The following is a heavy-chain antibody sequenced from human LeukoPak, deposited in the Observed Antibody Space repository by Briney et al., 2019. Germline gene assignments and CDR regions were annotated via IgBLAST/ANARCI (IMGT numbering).Heavy chain of an antibody. J-gene: IGHJ4*02. CDR2: ISSNGDNT. Sequence: GGSLRLSCSVSGYTFSTYVMHWVRQAPGKGLEYVSAISSNGDNTYYADSVKGRFTISRDNSKNTLHLQMSSLRADDTAVYYCVRGTGYWGQGTLVTVSS. V-gene: IGHV3-64D*06. CDR1: GYTFSTYV. CDR3: VRGTGY.